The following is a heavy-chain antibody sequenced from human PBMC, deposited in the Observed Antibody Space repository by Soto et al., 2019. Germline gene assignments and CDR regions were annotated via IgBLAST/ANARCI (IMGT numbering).Heavy chain of an antibody. CDR1: GFTFSSYA. D-gene: IGHD3-9*01. CDR2: ISGSGGST. V-gene: IGHV3-23*01. Sequence: GGSLRLSCAASGFTFSSYAMSWVRQAPGKGLEWVSAISGSGGSTYYADSVKGRFTISRDNSKNTLYLQMNSLRAEDTAVYYCAKDLNSYYDILTGSWFDPWGQGTLVTVSS. J-gene: IGHJ5*02. CDR3: AKDLNSYYDILTGSWFDP.